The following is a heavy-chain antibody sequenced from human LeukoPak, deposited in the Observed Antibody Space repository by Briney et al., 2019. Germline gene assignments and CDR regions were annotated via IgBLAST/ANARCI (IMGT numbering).Heavy chain of an antibody. CDR1: GFTFSSYG. J-gene: IGHJ4*02. D-gene: IGHD5-18*01. Sequence: GGSLRLSCAASGFTFSSYGMHWVRQAPGKGLEWVAFIRYDGSNKYYADSVKGRFTISRDNSKNTLYLQMNSLRAEDTAVYYCAKDPGYSYGPFDYWGQGTLVTVSS. V-gene: IGHV3-30*02. CDR2: IRYDGSNK. CDR3: AKDPGYSYGPFDY.